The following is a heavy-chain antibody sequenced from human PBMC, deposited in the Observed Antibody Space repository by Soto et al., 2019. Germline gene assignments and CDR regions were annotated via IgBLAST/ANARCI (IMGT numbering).Heavy chain of an antibody. J-gene: IGHJ6*02. CDR1: GFPFSSYE. D-gene: IGHD3-3*01. V-gene: IGHV3-48*03. CDR2: ISSRGSPI. CDR3: ARDVRSGYSPYYYYYGMDV. Sequence: PGGSLRLSCIAYGFPFSSYEMNWVRQAPGKGLEWVSYISSRGSPIYYADSVKGRFTISRDNAKNSLSLQMNSLRVEDTAVYYCARDVRSGYSPYYYYYGMDVWGQGTTVTAP.